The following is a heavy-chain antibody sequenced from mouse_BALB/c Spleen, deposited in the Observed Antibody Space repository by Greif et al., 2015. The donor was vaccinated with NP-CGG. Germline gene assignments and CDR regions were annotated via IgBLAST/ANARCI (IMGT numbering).Heavy chain of an antibody. Sequence: LKQSGSELVRPGASVKLSCKASGYTFTSYWMHWVRQRHGQGLEWIGNIYPGSGSTNYDEKFKSKGTLTVDTSSSTAYMHLSSLTSEDSAVYYCTRSTYYYGSYFDYWGKGTTLTVSS. CDR1: GYTFTSYW. V-gene: IGHV1S22*01. J-gene: IGHJ2*01. D-gene: IGHD1-1*01. CDR2: IYPGSGST. CDR3: TRSTYYYGSYFDY.